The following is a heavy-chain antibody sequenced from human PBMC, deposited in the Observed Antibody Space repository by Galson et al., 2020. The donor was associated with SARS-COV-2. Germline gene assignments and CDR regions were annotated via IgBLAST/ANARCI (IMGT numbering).Heavy chain of an antibody. CDR3: AKRKEVFWLGELNQGLDV. Sequence: GGSLRLSCAASGFTFNNYAMHWVRQAPGKGLEWVALISYEGSIQYYADSVKGRFTISRDSSKNTSYLQMNSLSAGDTAVYYCAKRKEVFWLGELNQGLDVWGQGTTVTVS. D-gene: IGHD3-10*01. CDR2: ISYEGSIQ. V-gene: IGHV3-30*18. J-gene: IGHJ6*02. CDR1: GFTFNNYA.